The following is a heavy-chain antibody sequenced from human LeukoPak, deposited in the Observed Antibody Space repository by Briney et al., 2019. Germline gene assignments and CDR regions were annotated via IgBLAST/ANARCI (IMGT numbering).Heavy chain of an antibody. CDR3: ARMIYYDFWSGYLY. D-gene: IGHD3-3*01. CDR2: ISAYNGNT. J-gene: IGHJ4*02. Sequence: ASVKVSCKASGYTFTTYGIIWVRQAPGQGLEWMGWISAYNGNTNYAQKLQGRVTMTTDTATSTAYMELRSLRSDDTAVYYCARMIYYDFWSGYLYWGQGTLVTVSS. CDR1: GYTFTTYG. V-gene: IGHV1-18*01.